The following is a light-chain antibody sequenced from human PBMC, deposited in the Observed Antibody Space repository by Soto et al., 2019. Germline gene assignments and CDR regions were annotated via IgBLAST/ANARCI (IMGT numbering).Light chain of an antibody. V-gene: IGKV1-5*03. CDR1: QSIDSW. J-gene: IGKJ1*01. CDR3: QPYNSYSRT. Sequence: DIQMTQSPSTLSGSVGDRVTITCRASQSIDSWLAWYQHKPGKAPKLLIFKASTLETGVPSRFSGSGSEREFTLTISSLQPDDSATYYCQPYNSYSRTFGQGTKVDIK. CDR2: KAS.